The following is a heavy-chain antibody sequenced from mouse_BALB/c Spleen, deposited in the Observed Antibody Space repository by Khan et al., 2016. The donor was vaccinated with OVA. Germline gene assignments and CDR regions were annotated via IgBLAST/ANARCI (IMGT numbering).Heavy chain of an antibody. V-gene: IGHV1-55*01. CDR2: IYPGSGST. D-gene: IGHD3-1*01. CDR1: GYNFTSYW. CDR3: VRGGYWGLPYLDY. Sequence: QVQLQQSGAELVKPGTSVKLSCKASGYNFTSYWINWVKLRPGQGLEWIGHIYPGSGSTNYNEKFKSKATLTVDTSSSTADMQLSSLASEDSALXDYVRGGYWGLPYLDYWGQGTTLTVSS. J-gene: IGHJ2*01.